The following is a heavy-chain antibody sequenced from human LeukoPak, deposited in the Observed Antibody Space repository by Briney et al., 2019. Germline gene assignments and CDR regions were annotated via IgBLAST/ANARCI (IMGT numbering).Heavy chain of an antibody. D-gene: IGHD3-22*01. V-gene: IGHV3-11*04. Sequence: GGSLRLSCAASGFTCSDYYMSWIRQAPGKGLEWVSYISSSGSTIYYADSVKGRFTIYRDNAKNSLYLQMNSLRAEDTAVYYCARQGGYYRTHLDYWGQGTLVTVSS. CDR1: GFTCSDYY. CDR3: ARQGGYYRTHLDY. CDR2: ISSSGSTI. J-gene: IGHJ4*02.